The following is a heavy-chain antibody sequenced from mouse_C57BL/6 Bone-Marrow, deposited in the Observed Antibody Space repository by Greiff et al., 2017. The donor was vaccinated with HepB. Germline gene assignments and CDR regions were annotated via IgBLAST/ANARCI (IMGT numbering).Heavy chain of an antibody. D-gene: IGHD1-1*01. CDR1: GFSLTSYG. CDR2: IWRGGST. Sequence: VKLMESGPGLVQPSQSLSITCTVSGFSLTSYGVHWVRQSPGKGLEWLGVIWRGGSTDYNAAFMSRLSITKDNSKSQVFFKMNSLQADDTAIYYCAKNSDYYGSSYGYFDYWGQGTTLTVSS. V-gene: IGHV2-5*01. CDR3: AKNSDYYGSSYGYFDY. J-gene: IGHJ2*01.